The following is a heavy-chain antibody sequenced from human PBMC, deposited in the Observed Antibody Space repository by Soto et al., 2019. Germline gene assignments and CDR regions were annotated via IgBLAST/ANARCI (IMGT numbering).Heavy chain of an antibody. V-gene: IGHV3-30*18. J-gene: IGHJ4*02. D-gene: IGHD4-17*01. CDR3: AKARRMTTVTTVDY. CDR2: ISYDGSNK. CDR1: GFTFSSYG. Sequence: QVQLVESGGGVVQPGRSLRLSCAASGFTFSSYGIHWVRQAPGKGLEWVAVISYDGSNKYYADSVKGRFTISIDNSKNALFLQINSLRAEDTAVYRCAKARRMTTVTTVDYWGQGTLVTVSS.